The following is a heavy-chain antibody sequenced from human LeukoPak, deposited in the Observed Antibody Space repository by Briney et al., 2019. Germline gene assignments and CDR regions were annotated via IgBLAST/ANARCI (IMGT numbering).Heavy chain of an antibody. CDR3: ARHDYSDHDAFDI. D-gene: IGHD4-17*01. V-gene: IGHV1-8*01. J-gene: IGHJ3*02. CDR1: GYTFTSYD. CDR2: MNPNNGKI. Sequence: ASVKVSCKASGYTFTSYDIEWVRQATGQAPEWMGWMNPNNGKIGYAQKFQGRVTMTRDTSISTAYMELSSLRSEDTAVYYCARHDYSDHDAFDIWGQGTMVTVSS.